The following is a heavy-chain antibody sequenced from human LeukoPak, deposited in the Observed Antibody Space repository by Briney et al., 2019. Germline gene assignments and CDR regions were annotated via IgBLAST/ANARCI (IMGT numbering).Heavy chain of an antibody. J-gene: IGHJ5*02. D-gene: IGHD1-7*01. CDR3: ARESGSKPQYPWFDP. Sequence: PGGSLRLSCAASGFTFSSYSMNWVRQAPGKGLEWVSSISSSSSYIYYADSVKGRFTISRDNAKNSLYLQMNSLRAEDTAVYYCARESGSKPQYPWFDPWGQGTLVTVFS. V-gene: IGHV3-21*01. CDR2: ISSSSSYI. CDR1: GFTFSSYS.